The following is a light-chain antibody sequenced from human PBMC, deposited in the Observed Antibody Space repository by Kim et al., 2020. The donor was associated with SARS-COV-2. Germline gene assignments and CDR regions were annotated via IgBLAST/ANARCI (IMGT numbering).Light chain of an antibody. J-gene: IGKJ5*01. CDR3: HHLNGPPLT. CDR2: AAS. CDR1: QGISSY. V-gene: IGKV1-9*01. Sequence: ASVGDRVTITCRGRQGISSYLAWYQQKPGKAPKLLIYAASTLQSGVPSRFSGSGSGTDFTLTISSLQPEDFATYYCHHLNGPPLTFGQGTRLEIK.